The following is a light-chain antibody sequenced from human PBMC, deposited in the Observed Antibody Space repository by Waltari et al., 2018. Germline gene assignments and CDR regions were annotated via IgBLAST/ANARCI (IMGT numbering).Light chain of an antibody. Sequence: QSALTQPASVSGSPGQSITISCTGSSTNIGFYDLVPRYQQHPGKAPKLIIFDVIKRPSGVSDRFSGSKSGNTASLTISGLQTEDDADYYCCSYSGSGSFPYVFGPGTRVAVL. CDR1: STNIGFYDL. V-gene: IGLV2-23*02. J-gene: IGLJ1*01. CDR2: DVI. CDR3: CSYSGSGSFPYV.